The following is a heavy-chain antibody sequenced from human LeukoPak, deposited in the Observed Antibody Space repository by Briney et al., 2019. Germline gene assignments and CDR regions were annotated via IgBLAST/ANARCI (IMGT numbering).Heavy chain of an antibody. CDR2: ISAYNGNT. V-gene: IGHV1-18*01. CDR1: GYTSTTYG. CDR3: ARRWELPNYYMDV. J-gene: IGHJ6*03. D-gene: IGHD1-26*01. Sequence: GASAKLSCTASGYTSTTYGISCVPQAPGQGGKRLRWISAYNGNTNYAQKLQGRVTMTTDTSTSTAYMELRSLRSDDTAVYYCARRWELPNYYMDVWGKGTTVTVSS.